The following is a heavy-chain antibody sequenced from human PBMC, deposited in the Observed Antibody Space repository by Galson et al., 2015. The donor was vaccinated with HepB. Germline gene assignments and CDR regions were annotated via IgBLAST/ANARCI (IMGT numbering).Heavy chain of an antibody. CDR2: IWYDGSNK. Sequence: SLRLSCAASGFTFSSYGMHWVRQAPGKGLEWVAVIWYDGSNKYYADSVKGRFTISRDNSKNTLYLQMNSLRAEDTAVYYCASRYCSSTSCYGLDYWGQGTLVTVSS. CDR1: GFTFSSYG. CDR3: ASRYCSSTSCYGLDY. J-gene: IGHJ4*02. V-gene: IGHV3-33*01. D-gene: IGHD2-2*01.